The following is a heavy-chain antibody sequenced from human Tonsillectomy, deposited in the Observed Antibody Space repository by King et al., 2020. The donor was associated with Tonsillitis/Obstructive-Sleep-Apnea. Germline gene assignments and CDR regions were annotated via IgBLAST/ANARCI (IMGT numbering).Heavy chain of an antibody. J-gene: IGHJ3*02. V-gene: IGHV2-5*02. CDR1: GFSLSTGGVG. CDR2: IYWDDDK. Sequence: TLQESGPTLVKPPQTLTLTCTFSGFSLSTGGVGVGWIRQPPGKALEWLALIYWDDDKLYSPSLKSRLTITKDTSKNQVVLTMTNMDPVDTATYYCARGNYDSDAFDIWGQGTMVTVSS. D-gene: IGHD3-3*01. CDR3: ARGNYDSDAFDI.